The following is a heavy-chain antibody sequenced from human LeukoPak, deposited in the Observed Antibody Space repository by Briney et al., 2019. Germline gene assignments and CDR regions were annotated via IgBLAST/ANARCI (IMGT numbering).Heavy chain of an antibody. D-gene: IGHD3-22*01. Sequence: SETLSLTCTVSGDSISSYYWTWIRQPPGQGMGWIGYIYYSGSSNYNPSLESRVTISVDTSKNQFSLKLSSVTAADTAVYYCARDSYYYDSSGYYYYYIDVWGKGTTVTVSS. CDR1: GDSISSYY. CDR2: IYYSGSS. V-gene: IGHV4-59*01. CDR3: ARDSYYYDSSGYYYYYIDV. J-gene: IGHJ6*03.